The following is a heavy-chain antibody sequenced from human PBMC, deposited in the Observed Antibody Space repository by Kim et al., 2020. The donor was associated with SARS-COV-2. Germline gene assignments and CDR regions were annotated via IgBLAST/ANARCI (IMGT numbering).Heavy chain of an antibody. D-gene: IGHD4-17*01. CDR1: GFTFDDYA. J-gene: IGHJ4*02. V-gene: IGHV3-9*01. CDR2: ISWNSGSI. Sequence: GGSLRLSCAASGFTFDDYAMHWVRQAPGKGLEWVSGISWNSGSIGYADTVKGRFTISRDNAKNSLYLQMNSLRAEDTALYYCAKAPRMTTVTSEFDYWGQGTLVTVSS. CDR3: AKAPRMTTVTSEFDY.